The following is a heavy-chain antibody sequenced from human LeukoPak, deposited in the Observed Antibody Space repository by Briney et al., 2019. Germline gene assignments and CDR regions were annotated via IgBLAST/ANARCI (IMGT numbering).Heavy chain of an antibody. CDR3: ARDVVVPAAILPRNQKKYYYYYGMDV. V-gene: IGHV1-2*02. Sequence: ASVKVSCKASGYTFTGYYMHWVRQAPGQGLEWMGWINPNSGGTNYAQKFQGRVTMTGDTSISTAYMELSRLRSDDTAVYYCARDVVVPAAILPRNQKKYYYYYGMDVWGQGTTVTVSS. D-gene: IGHD2-2*01. CDR2: INPNSGGT. J-gene: IGHJ6*02. CDR1: GYTFTGYY.